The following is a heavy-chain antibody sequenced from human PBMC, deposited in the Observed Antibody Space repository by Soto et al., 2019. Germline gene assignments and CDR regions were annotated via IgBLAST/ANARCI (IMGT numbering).Heavy chain of an antibody. D-gene: IGHD3-10*01. Sequence: ASVKVSCKASGYTFTSYGISWVRQAPGQGLEWMGWISAYNGNTNYAQKLQGRVTMTTDTSTSTAYMELRSLRSDDTAVYYCARVHGSGSYRLPYYYYGMHVWGQGTTVKSP. CDR1: GYTFTSYG. V-gene: IGHV1-18*01. J-gene: IGHJ6*02. CDR2: ISAYNGNT. CDR3: ARVHGSGSYRLPYYYYGMHV.